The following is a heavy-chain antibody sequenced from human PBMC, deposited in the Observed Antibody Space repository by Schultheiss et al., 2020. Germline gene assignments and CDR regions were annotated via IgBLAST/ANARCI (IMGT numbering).Heavy chain of an antibody. V-gene: IGHV1-18*01. CDR1: GGTFSSYA. Sequence: ASVKVSCKASGGTFSSYAISWVRQAPGQGLEWMGRISAYNGNTNYAQKLQGRVTMTTDTSTSTAYMELRSLRSDDTAVYYCARGGSVWFGELGTDYWGQGTLVTVSS. D-gene: IGHD3-10*01. CDR2: ISAYNGNT. J-gene: IGHJ4*02. CDR3: ARGGSVWFGELGTDY.